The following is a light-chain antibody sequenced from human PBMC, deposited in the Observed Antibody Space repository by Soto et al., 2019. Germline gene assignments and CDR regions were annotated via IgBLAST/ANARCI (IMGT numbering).Light chain of an antibody. CDR3: SSYAGTNNFEV. CDR2: EVT. Sequence: QSALTQPPSASGSPGQSVTISCTGTSSDVGGYNYVSWYQQHPGKAPKLMIYEVTKRPSGVPDRFYGSKSGNTASLTVSGLQAEDEADYYCSSYAGTNNFEVFGGGTKVTVL. CDR1: SSDVGGYNY. J-gene: IGLJ2*01. V-gene: IGLV2-8*01.